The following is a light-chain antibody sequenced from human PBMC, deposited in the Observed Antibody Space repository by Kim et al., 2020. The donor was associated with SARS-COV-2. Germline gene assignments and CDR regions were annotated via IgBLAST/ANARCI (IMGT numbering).Light chain of an antibody. V-gene: IGKV3-15*01. CDR3: QQYDSLPRT. CDR2: GAS. J-gene: IGKJ1*01. CDR1: QSVSSH. Sequence: SVSPGERVTLSCRASQSVSSHLAWYRQRPGQPPRLLFYGASTRATGIPARFSGSGSGTDFTLTITGLQSEDFAIYYCQQYDSLPRTFGQGTKVEI.